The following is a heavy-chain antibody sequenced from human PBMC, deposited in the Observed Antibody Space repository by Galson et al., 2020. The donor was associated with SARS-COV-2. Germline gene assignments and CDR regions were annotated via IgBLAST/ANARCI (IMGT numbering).Heavy chain of an antibody. D-gene: IGHD5-12*01. V-gene: IGHV3-30*04. CDR3: ARDRGYGGYVPDY. J-gene: IGHJ4*02. CDR1: GFTFSSYA. CDR2: ISYDGSNK. Sequence: GESLKISCAASGFTFSSYAVYWVRRAPGKGLEWVAVISYDGSNKYYADSVKGRFTISRDNSKNTLYLQMNSLTSEDTAMYYCARDRGYGGYVPDYWGQGTLVTVSS.